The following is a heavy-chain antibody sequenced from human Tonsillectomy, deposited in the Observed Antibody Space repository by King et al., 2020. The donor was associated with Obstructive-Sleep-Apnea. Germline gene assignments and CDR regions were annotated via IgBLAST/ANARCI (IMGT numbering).Heavy chain of an antibody. V-gene: IGHV4-59*01. CDR3: ARAGQRVSLMGLSDF. D-gene: IGHD4/OR15-4a*01. J-gene: IGHJ4*02. CDR1: NGSLSGYY. CDR2: ISYNGNT. Sequence: PLQESGPGLVKPSETLSLTCTVSNGSLSGYYWSWIRQSPGKGLEWIGYISYNGNTNYIPSLKSRITMSIDTSKNQFYLKLTSVTAADTAVYYCARAGQRVSLMGLSDFWGQGTLVTVSS.